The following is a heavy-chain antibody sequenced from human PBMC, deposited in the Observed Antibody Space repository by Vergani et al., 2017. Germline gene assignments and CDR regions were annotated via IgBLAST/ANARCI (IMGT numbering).Heavy chain of an antibody. D-gene: IGHD2-15*01. J-gene: IGHJ5*02. CDR3: TIHWAVVAAHNWFDP. CDR1: NDSVSNTFYY. Sequence: QVQLQESGPGLVKPSETLSLTCTVSNDSVSNTFYYWGWIRQTPGKGLEWIGSIYYSGSTYYNPSLESRVTMSVATSKSRFSLKLSSVTAADTAVYYCTIHWAVVAAHNWFDPWGQGTLVTVSS. V-gene: IGHV4-39*01. CDR2: IYYSGST.